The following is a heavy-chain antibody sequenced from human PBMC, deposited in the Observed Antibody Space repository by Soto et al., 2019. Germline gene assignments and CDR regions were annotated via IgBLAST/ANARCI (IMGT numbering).Heavy chain of an antibody. CDR1: GFAFDDYV. CDR2: ITWNGGTI. CDR3: AKGGSAALIAPSGRDNWFDP. J-gene: IGHJ5*02. Sequence: SLKISCAASGFAFDDYVMHWVRQPPGRGLEWVSGITWNGGTIRYVDSVKGRFTISRDNAENSLYLQMNSLRPEDTAVYYCAKGGSAALIAPSGRDNWFDPWGQGTQVTVSS. D-gene: IGHD6-13*01. V-gene: IGHV3-9*01.